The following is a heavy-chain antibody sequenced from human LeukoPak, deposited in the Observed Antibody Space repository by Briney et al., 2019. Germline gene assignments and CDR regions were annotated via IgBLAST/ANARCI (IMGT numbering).Heavy chain of an antibody. D-gene: IGHD4-17*01. CDR3: ARDPIPYGDYVRFYYYYYMDV. Sequence: ASVKVSCKASGYTFTSYYMHWVRQAPGQGLEWMGIINPSGGSTSYAQKFQGRVTMTRDMSTSTVYMELSSLRSEDTAVYYCARDPIPYGDYVRFYYYYYMDVWGKGTTVTVSS. CDR2: INPSGGST. V-gene: IGHV1-46*01. J-gene: IGHJ6*03. CDR1: GYTFTSYY.